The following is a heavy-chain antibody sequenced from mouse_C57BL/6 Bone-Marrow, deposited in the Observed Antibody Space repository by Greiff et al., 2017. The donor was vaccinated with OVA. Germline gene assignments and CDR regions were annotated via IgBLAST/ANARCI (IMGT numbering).Heavy chain of an antibody. CDR1: GYTFTSYW. CDR3: ARGVGMEDYFDY. D-gene: IGHD1-1*02. CDR2: IDPSDSYT. V-gene: IGHV1-69*01. Sequence: QVQLKQPGAELVMPGASVKLSCKASGYTFTSYWMRWVKQRPGQGLEWIGEIDPSDSYTNYNQKFKGKSTLTVDKSSSTAYMQLSSLTSEDSAVYYCARGVGMEDYFDYWGQGTTLTVSS. J-gene: IGHJ2*01.